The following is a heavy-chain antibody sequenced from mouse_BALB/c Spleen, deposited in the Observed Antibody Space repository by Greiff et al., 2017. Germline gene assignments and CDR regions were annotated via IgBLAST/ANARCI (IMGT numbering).Heavy chain of an antibody. CDR3: ARSEITTGFGYYAMDY. CDR1: GYSITSDYA. CDR2: ISYSGST. Sequence: EVKLQESGPGLVKPSQSLSLTCTVTGYSITSDYAWNWIRQFPGNKLEWMSYISYSGSTSYNPSLKSRISITRDTSKNQFFLQLNSVTTEDTATYYCARSEITTGFGYYAMDYWGQGTSVTVSS. D-gene: IGHD2-4*01. V-gene: IGHV3-2*02. J-gene: IGHJ4*01.